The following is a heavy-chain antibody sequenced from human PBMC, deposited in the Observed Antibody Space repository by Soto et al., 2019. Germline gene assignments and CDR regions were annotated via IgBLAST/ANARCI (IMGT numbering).Heavy chain of an antibody. D-gene: IGHD3-22*01. CDR2: IWYDGSNK. J-gene: IGHJ5*02. CDR1: GFTFSSYG. V-gene: IGHV3-33*01. CDR3: ASDYYDSSGYRWFDP. Sequence: LRLSCAASGFTFSSYGMHWVRQAPGKGLEWVAVIWYDGSNKYYADSVKGRFTISRDNSKNTLYLQMNSLRAEDTAVYYCASDYYDSSGYRWFDPWGQGTLVTVSS.